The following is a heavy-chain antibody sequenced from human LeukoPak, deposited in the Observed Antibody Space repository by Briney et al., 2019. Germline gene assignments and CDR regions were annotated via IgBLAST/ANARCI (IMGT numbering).Heavy chain of an antibody. V-gene: IGHV1-2*06. J-gene: IGHJ6*03. D-gene: IGHD2-2*01. CDR3: ARQIVVVPAARTNYYYMDV. CDR2: INPNSGGT. Sequence: ASVKVSCKASGYTFTGYYMHWVRQAPGQGLEWMGRINPNSGGTNYAQKFQGRVTMTRDTSISTAYMELSSLRSEDTAVYYCARQIVVVPAARTNYYYMDVWGKGTTVTVSS. CDR1: GYTFTGYY.